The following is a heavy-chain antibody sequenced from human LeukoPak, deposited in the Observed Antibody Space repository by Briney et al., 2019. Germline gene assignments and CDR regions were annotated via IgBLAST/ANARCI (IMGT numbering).Heavy chain of an antibody. CDR1: GYTFTSYY. CDR2: INPSGGST. D-gene: IGHD6-25*01. CDR3: ARDRSSGAFDI. Sequence: ASVKVSCKASGYTFTSYYMHWVRQAPGQGLEWMGIINPSGGSTSYAQKFQGRVTMTRDMPTSTVYMELSSLRSEDTAVYYCARDRSSGAFDIWGQGTMVTVSS. J-gene: IGHJ3*02. V-gene: IGHV1-46*01.